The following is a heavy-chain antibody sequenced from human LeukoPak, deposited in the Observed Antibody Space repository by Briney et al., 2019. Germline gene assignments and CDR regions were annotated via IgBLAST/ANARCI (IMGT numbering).Heavy chain of an antibody. J-gene: IGHJ4*02. CDR3: ARALGYCSSASCYYFDN. V-gene: IGHV3-23*01. D-gene: IGHD2-2*01. CDR2: ISGSGGST. Sequence: PGGSLRLSCAASGFTFSSYAMSWVRQAPGKGLGWVSAISGSGGSTYYADSVKGRFTISRDNAKNSLYLQMNSLRAEDTAVYYCARALGYCSSASCYYFDNWGQGTPVTVSS. CDR1: GFTFSSYA.